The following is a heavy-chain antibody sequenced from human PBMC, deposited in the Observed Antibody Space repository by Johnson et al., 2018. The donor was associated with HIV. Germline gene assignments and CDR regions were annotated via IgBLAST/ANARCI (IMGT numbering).Heavy chain of an antibody. D-gene: IGHD1-26*01. J-gene: IGHJ3*02. CDR2: IKQDGSEK. CDR1: GFTFSTYW. CDR3: ARDYLVGPTGGYI. V-gene: IGHV3-7*01. Sequence: MQLVESGGGLVQPGGSLRLSCAASGFTFSTYWMSWVRQAPGKGLEWVANIKQDGSEKYYVDSVKGRFTISRDNAKNSLSLQMNSLRAEDTAVYYCARDYLVGPTGGYIWGQGTMVTVSS.